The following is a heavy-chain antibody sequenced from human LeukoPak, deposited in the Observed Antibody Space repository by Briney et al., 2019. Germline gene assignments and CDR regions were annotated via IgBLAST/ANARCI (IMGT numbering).Heavy chain of an antibody. CDR3: ARDLPIWSGYYYYYGMDV. J-gene: IGHJ6*02. CDR2: INSDGSST. CDR1: GFTFSSYW. D-gene: IGHD3-3*01. Sequence: GGSLRLSCAASGFTFSSYWMHWVRHAPGKGLVWVSRINSDGSSTSYAYSVKGRFTISRDNAKNTLYLQMNSLRAADTAVYYCARDLPIWSGYYYYYGMDVWGQGTTFTVSS. V-gene: IGHV3-74*01.